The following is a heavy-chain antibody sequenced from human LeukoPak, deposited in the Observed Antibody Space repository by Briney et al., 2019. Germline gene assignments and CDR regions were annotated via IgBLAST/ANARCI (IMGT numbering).Heavy chain of an antibody. Sequence: GGSLSPSCAASGFTFSSYWMSWVRQAPGKGLEWVANIKQDGSEKYYVHSVKGRFTIYRDNAKNSLYLQMNSLRAEDTAVYYCARRYDSSGYYFDHWGQGIQVTVSS. CDR2: IKQDGSEK. J-gene: IGHJ4*02. D-gene: IGHD3-22*01. CDR1: GFTFSSYW. CDR3: ARRYDSSGYYFDH. V-gene: IGHV3-7*01.